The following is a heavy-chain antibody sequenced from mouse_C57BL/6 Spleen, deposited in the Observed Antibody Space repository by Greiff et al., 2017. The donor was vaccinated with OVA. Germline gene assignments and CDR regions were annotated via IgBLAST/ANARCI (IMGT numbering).Heavy chain of an antibody. Sequence: VKLQESGAELVRPGTSVKVSCKASGYAFTNYLIEWVKQRPGQGLEWIGVINPGSGGTNYNEKFKGKATLTADKSSSTAYMQLSSLTSEDSAVYFCAREITKYFDYWGQGTTLTVSS. CDR3: AREITKYFDY. V-gene: IGHV1-54*01. D-gene: IGHD2-4*01. CDR1: GYAFTNYL. J-gene: IGHJ2*01. CDR2: INPGSGGT.